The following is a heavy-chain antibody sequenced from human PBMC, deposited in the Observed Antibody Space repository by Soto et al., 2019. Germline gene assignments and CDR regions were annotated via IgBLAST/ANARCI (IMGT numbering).Heavy chain of an antibody. CDR3: SSEGSSGYSNLFAP. CDR1: GDSVSSNSAA. Sequence: SQTLSLTCAISGDSVSSNSAAWNWIRQSPSRGLEWLGRTYYRSKWYNDYAVSVKSRITINPGTSKNQFSLQLNSVTPEDTAVYYCSSEGSSGYSNLFAPRGQGTPVSVSA. CDR2: TYYRSKWYN. D-gene: IGHD6-19*01. V-gene: IGHV6-1*01. J-gene: IGHJ5*01.